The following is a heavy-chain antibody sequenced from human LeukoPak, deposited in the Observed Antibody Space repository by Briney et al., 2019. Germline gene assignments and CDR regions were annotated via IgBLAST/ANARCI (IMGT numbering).Heavy chain of an antibody. CDR1: GFTFSRYA. CDR3: AKTQLPYSSSWSQPDY. D-gene: IGHD6-13*01. J-gene: IGHJ4*02. CDR2: ISGSGGST. V-gene: IGHV3-23*01. Sequence: GGSLRLSCAASGFTFSRYAMSWVRQAPGKGLEWVSAISGSGGSTYYADSVKGRFTISRDNSKNTLYLQMNSLRAEDTAVYYCAKTQLPYSSSWSQPDYWGQGTLVTVSS.